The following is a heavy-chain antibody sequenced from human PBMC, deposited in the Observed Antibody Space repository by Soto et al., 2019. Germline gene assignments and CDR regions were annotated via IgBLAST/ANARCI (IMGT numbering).Heavy chain of an antibody. Sequence: SETLSLTCTVSGGSVSSNDYYWGWIRQPPAKGLEWIGEINHSGSTNYNPSLKSRVTISVDTSKNQFSLRLSSVTAADTAVYYCAREGTVRGVLNYYYYYGMDVWGQGTTVTVSS. V-gene: IGHV4-39*07. CDR3: AREGTVRGVLNYYYYYGMDV. CDR1: GGSVSSNDYY. J-gene: IGHJ6*02. D-gene: IGHD3-10*01. CDR2: INHSGST.